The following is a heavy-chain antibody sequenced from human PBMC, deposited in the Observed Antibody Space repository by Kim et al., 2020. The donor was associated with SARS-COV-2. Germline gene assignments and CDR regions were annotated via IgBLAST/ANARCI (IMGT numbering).Heavy chain of an antibody. CDR1: VGTFSSYA. D-gene: IGHD5-18*01. J-gene: IGHJ6*02. Sequence: SVKVSCKASVGTFSSYAISWVRQAPGQGLEWMGGIIPIFGTANYAQKFQGRVTITADESTSTAYMELSSLRSEDTAVYYCARARGYSYGDPYGMDVWGQGTTVTVSS. CDR3: ARARGYSYGDPYGMDV. V-gene: IGHV1-69*13. CDR2: IIPIFGTA.